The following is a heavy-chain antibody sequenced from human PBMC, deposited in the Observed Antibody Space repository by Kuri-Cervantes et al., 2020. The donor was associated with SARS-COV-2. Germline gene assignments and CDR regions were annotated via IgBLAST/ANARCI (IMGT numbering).Heavy chain of an antibody. Sequence: GGSLRLSCVGSGFTFGDYAMSWVRQPPGKGLEWVSAISGSGSNTYYADSVKGRFIISRDNSKNTLYLQMDSLRADDTAVYFCARDKSYGFWREPFDYWGQGTLVTVSS. CDR1: GFTFGDYA. J-gene: IGHJ4*02. CDR3: ARDKSYGFWREPFDY. CDR2: ISGSGSNT. D-gene: IGHD3/OR15-3a*01. V-gene: IGHV3-23*01.